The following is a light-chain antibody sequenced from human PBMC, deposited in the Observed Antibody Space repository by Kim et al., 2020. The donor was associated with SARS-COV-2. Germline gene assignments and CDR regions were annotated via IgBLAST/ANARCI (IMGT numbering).Light chain of an antibody. CDR3: QTWGTGIWV. J-gene: IGLJ3*02. V-gene: IGLV4-69*01. CDR1: SGHSKYA. Sequence: ASVKLTRTLSSGHSKYAIAWHQQQPQKGPRYLMKLNSDGSHNKGDGIPDRFSGSSSGAERYLIISSLQSEDEADYYCQTWGTGIWVFGGGTQLTVL. CDR2: LNSDGSH.